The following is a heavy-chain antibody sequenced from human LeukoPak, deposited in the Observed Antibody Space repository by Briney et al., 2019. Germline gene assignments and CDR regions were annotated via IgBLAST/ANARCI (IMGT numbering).Heavy chain of an antibody. CDR1: RGSFSGYY. Sequence: SETLSLTCAVYRGSFSGYYWSCIRQPPGKGLEWIGEINHSGSTNYNPSLKSRVTISVDTSKNQFSLKLSSVTAADTAVYYCAYSEHTPNSFDYWGQGTLVTVSS. V-gene: IGHV4-34*01. J-gene: IGHJ4*02. CDR3: AYSEHTPNSFDY. D-gene: IGHD5-12*01. CDR2: INHSGST.